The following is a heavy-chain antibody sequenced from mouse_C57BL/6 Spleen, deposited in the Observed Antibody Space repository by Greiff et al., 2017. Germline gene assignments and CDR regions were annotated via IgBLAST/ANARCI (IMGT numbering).Heavy chain of an antibody. CDR2: INPNNGGT. Sequence: EVQLQQSGPELVKPGASVKISCKASGYTFTDYYMNWVKQSHGKSLEWIGDINPNNGGTSYNQKFKGKATLTVDKSSSTAYMELRSLTSEDSAVYYCARWYDGYYQYYFDYWGQGTTLTVSS. V-gene: IGHV1-26*01. CDR1: GYTFTDYY. D-gene: IGHD2-3*01. CDR3: ARWYDGYYQYYFDY. J-gene: IGHJ2*01.